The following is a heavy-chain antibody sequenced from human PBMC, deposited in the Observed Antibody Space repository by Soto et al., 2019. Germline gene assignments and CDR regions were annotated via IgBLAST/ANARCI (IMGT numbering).Heavy chain of an antibody. CDR2: FNPIFETA. CDR3: TRGIILIRGVIPPGYYYGMDV. D-gene: IGHD3-10*01. J-gene: IGHJ6*02. CDR1: GGTFSSYA. Sequence: QVQLVQSGAEVKKPGSSVNVSCKASGGTFSSYAISWVRQAPGQGLEWMGGFNPIFETANYAQKFQGRVTTIAAESRFTAYMELSSLRSVDTGVYYCTRGIILIRGVIPPGYYYGMDVWGQGTRVAVSS. V-gene: IGHV1-69*01.